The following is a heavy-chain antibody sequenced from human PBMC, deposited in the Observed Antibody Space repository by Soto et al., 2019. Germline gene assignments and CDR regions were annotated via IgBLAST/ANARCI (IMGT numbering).Heavy chain of an antibody. CDR2: ISWNSGSL. V-gene: IGHV3-9*01. D-gene: IGHD5-12*01. CDR1: GFTFDDYA. CDR3: AKADGDSGYDGSAFDI. Sequence: EVQLVESGGGLVQPGRSLRLSCAASGFTFDDYAMHWVRHAPGKGLEWVSGISWNSGSLGYADSVKGRFTISRDNAKNSLYPQRNSLRAEDTAVYYCAKADGDSGYDGSAFDIWGQGTMVTVAS. J-gene: IGHJ3*02.